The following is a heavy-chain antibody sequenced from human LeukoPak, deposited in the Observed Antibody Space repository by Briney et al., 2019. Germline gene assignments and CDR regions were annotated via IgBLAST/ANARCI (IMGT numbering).Heavy chain of an antibody. V-gene: IGHV3-66*01. CDR1: GFTVSINY. J-gene: IGHJ4*02. Sequence: PGGSLRLSCAASGFTVSINYMSWVCQAPGKGLEWVSVINSDGSAYYADSVKGRFTISRDNSKNTLYLQINSLRAEDTAVYYCARLAGGSSGPLDYWGQGTLVTVSS. CDR2: INSDGSA. D-gene: IGHD3-22*01. CDR3: ARLAGGSSGPLDY.